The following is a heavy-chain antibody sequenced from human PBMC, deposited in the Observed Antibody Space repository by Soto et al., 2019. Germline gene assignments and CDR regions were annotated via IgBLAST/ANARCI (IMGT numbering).Heavy chain of an antibody. V-gene: IGHV1-69*02. CDR3: ARDEKIVRDDGPGYYYMDV. CDR2: IIPILGIA. Sequence: QVQLVQSGAEVKKPGSSVKVSCKASGGTFSSYTISWVRQAPGXXXXXXXRIIPILGIANYAQKFQGRVTITADKXXXXXXXXXXXXXXXXXXVYYCARDEKIVRDDGPGYYYMDVWGKGTTVTVSS. CDR1: GGTFSSYT. D-gene: IGHD3-10*01. J-gene: IGHJ6*03.